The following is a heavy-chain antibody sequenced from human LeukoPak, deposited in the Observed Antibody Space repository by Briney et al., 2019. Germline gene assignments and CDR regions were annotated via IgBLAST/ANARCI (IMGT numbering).Heavy chain of an antibody. CDR3: ARAEGYSSSSYPFDY. Sequence: PGGSLRLSCAASRFTFSSYCMNWVRQAPGKGLEWVSSISSSSSYIYYADSVKGRFTISRDNAKNSLYLQMNSLRAEDTAVYYFARAEGYSSSSYPFDYWGQGTLVTVSS. D-gene: IGHD6-6*01. CDR1: RFTFSSYC. J-gene: IGHJ4*02. V-gene: IGHV3-21*01. CDR2: ISSSSSYI.